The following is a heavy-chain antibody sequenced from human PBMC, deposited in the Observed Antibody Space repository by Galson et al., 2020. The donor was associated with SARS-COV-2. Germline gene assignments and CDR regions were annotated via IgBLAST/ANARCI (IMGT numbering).Heavy chain of an antibody. CDR1: GFTFSAYG. V-gene: IGHV3-30*03. J-gene: IGHJ4*02. CDR2: ISYDGSEK. Sequence: GGSLRLSCTVSGFTFSAYGMHWVRQTPGKGLEWVAVISYDGSEKFFADSVKGRFTVIRDNSKNMLYLEMNSLKTEDTAFYYCARDWGQYSRCWYGGADYWGQGTLVIVSS. D-gene: IGHD6-13*01. CDR3: ARDWGQYSRCWYGGADY.